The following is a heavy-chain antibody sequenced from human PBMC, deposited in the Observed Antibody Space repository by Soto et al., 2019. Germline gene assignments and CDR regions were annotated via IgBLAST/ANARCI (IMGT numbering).Heavy chain of an antibody. J-gene: IGHJ4*02. V-gene: IGHV3-23*05. Sequence: GGSLRLSCAASGFTFSNYAMSWVRQAPGKGLECIALIYSNGRTFYADSVTGRFTISRGNSQYTVSLQMNSLSAADTATYYCAKWLRGGSYYCDYWGQGALVTVSS. CDR1: GFTFSNYA. D-gene: IGHD3-10*01. CDR3: AKWLRGGSYYCDY. CDR2: IYSNGRT.